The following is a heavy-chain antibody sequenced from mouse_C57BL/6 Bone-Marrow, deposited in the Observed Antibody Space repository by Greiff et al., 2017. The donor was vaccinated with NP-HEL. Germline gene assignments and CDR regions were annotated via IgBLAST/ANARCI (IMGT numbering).Heavy chain of an antibody. CDR1: GYTFTDYE. CDR2: IDPETGGT. D-gene: IGHD2-4*01. CDR3: TSHYDYDKDY. J-gene: IGHJ2*01. Sequence: VQLQQSGAELVRPGASVTLSCKASGYTFTDYEMHWVKQTPVHGLEWIGAIDPETGGTAYNQKFKGKAILTADKSSSTAYMELRSLTSEDSAVYYCTSHYDYDKDYWGQGTTLTVSS. V-gene: IGHV1-15*01.